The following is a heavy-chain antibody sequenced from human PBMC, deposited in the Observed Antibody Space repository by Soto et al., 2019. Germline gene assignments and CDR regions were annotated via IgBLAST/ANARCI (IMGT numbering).Heavy chain of an antibody. CDR3: ARLLGYCSSTSCYGPLDY. CDR2: IYPGDSDT. CDR1: GYSFTSYW. J-gene: IGHJ4*02. V-gene: IGHV5-51*01. Sequence: GESLKISCKGSGYSFTSYWIGWVRQMPGKGLEWMGIIYPGDSDTRYSPSFQGQVTISADKSISTAYLQWSSLKASDTAMYYCARLLGYCSSTSCYGPLDYWGQGTLVTVS. D-gene: IGHD2-2*01.